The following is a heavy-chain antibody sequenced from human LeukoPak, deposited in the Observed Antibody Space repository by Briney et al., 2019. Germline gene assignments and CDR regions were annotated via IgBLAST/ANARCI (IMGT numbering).Heavy chain of an antibody. Sequence: GGSLRLSCAASGVTFADYAMHWVPHAPGKGLEKVSGISWNSGSIRYADSVKSRFTLSRDNTQNSLYLQMNTLRAEDTALYYCTKGDSSGYSSPVDYWGQGTLVTVSS. CDR3: TKGDSSGYSSPVDY. V-gene: IGHV3-9*01. CDR2: ISWNSGSI. CDR1: GVTFADYA. J-gene: IGHJ4*02. D-gene: IGHD3-22*01.